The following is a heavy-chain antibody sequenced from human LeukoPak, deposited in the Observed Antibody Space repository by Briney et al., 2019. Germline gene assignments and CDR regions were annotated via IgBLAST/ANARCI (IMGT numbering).Heavy chain of an antibody. Sequence: SAKVSCKASGGTFSSYAISWVRQAPGQGLEWMGRIIPILGIANYAQKFQGRVTITADKSTSTAYMELSSLRSEDTAVYYCARGSHHSSSSVPLWYFDLWGRGTLVTVSS. CDR2: IIPILGIA. V-gene: IGHV1-69*04. CDR3: ARGSHHSSSSVPLWYFDL. J-gene: IGHJ2*01. D-gene: IGHD6-13*01. CDR1: GGTFSSYA.